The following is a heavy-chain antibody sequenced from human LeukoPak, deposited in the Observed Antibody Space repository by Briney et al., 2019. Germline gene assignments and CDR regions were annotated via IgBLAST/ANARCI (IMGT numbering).Heavy chain of an antibody. CDR1: GFTFSSYA. CDR2: ISGSGGST. V-gene: IGHV3-23*01. J-gene: IGHJ4*02. CDR3: AKELVAGLEYYFDY. D-gene: IGHD6-19*01. Sequence: GSLRLSCAASGFTFSSYAMSWVRQAPGKGLEGVSAISGSGGSTYYADSMKGRFTISRDNSKNTLYLQMNSLRAEDTAVYYCAKELVAGLEYYFDYWGQGTLVTVSS.